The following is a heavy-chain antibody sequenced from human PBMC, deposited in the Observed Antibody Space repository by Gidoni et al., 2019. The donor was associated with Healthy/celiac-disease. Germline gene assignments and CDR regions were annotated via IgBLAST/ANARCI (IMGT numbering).Heavy chain of an antibody. Sequence: QVQLQQWGAGLLTPSETLSLTCPVYVGSFSGYYWSWIRQPPGKGLEWIGEINHSGSTNYKPSLKSRVTISVDTSKNQFSLKLSSVTAADTAVYYCARDCSGGSCYSKFDYWGQGTLVTVSS. CDR1: VGSFSGYY. D-gene: IGHD2-15*01. J-gene: IGHJ4*02. V-gene: IGHV4-34*01. CDR3: ARDCSGGSCYSKFDY. CDR2: INHSGST.